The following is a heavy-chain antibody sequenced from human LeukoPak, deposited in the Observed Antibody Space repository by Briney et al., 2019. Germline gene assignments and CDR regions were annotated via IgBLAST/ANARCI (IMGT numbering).Heavy chain of an antibody. CDR3: AKVPDYGDYGWYFDL. D-gene: IGHD4-17*01. CDR1: GGSISSYY. J-gene: IGHJ2*01. V-gene: IGHV4-59*01. Sequence: SSETLSLTCTVSGGSISSYYWSWIRQPPGKGLEWIGYIYYSGSTNYNPSLKSRVTISVDTSKNQFSLKLSSVTAADTAVYYCAKVPDYGDYGWYFDLWGRGTLVTVSS. CDR2: IYYSGST.